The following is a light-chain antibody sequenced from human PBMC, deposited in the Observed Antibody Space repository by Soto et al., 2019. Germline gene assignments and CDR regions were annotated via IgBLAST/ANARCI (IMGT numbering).Light chain of an antibody. CDR2: ETS. V-gene: IGKV3-15*01. Sequence: EIVLTQSPGTLSLSPGERATLSCRASQSVGSNLAWYQQKPGQAPRLLILETSTRATGIPARFSGSGSGTEFTLTISNVQSEDFAVYYCKQYNNWPPFTFGQGTRLEIK. J-gene: IGKJ5*01. CDR3: KQYNNWPPFT. CDR1: QSVGSN.